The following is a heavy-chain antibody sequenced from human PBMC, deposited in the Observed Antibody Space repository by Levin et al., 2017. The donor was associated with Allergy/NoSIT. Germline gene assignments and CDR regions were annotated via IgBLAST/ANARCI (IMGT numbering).Heavy chain of an antibody. CDR2: IKEDGSEK. D-gene: IGHD2-8*02. V-gene: IGHV3-7*03. J-gene: IGHJ6*04. CDR1: GLTFSRYW. CDR3: ASRFCTGDACYRASYKCFDV. Sequence: QPGESLKISCEASGLTFSRYWLTWVRQAPGKGLEWVGNIKEDGSEKYYADSVKGRFTISRDNVKSSLYLQMNSLRAEDTALYYCASRFCTGDACYRASYKCFDVWGRGNMVTVSS.